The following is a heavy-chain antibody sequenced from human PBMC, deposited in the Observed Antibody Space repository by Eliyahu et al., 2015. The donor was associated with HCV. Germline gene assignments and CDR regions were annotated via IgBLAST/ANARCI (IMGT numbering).Heavy chain of an antibody. CDR1: GYTFTSYA. Sequence: VKVSCKASGYTFTSYAMHWVRQAPGQRLEWMGWINAGNGNTKYSQKFQGRVTITRDTSASTAYMELSSLRSEDTAVYYCARDGVSMAPFGYWGQGTLVTVSS. V-gene: IGHV1-3*01. D-gene: IGHD2/OR15-2a*01. CDR2: INAGNGNT. J-gene: IGHJ4*02. CDR3: ARDGVSMAPFGY.